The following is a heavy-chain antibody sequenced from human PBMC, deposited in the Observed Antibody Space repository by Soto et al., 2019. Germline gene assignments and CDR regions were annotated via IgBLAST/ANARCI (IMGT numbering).Heavy chain of an antibody. V-gene: IGHV4-30-4*01. CDR1: GDSISSPDYY. Sequence: SETLSLTCTVSGDSISSPDYYWSWIRQAPGKGLELIGYVYYRGSIYYTPSFESRVSISIDTSKNQFSLRLTSVTAADSAVYFCARVTFTPNWFDSWGQGVLVTVSS. CDR3: ARVTFTPNWFDS. D-gene: IGHD2-21*02. CDR2: VYYRGSI. J-gene: IGHJ5*01.